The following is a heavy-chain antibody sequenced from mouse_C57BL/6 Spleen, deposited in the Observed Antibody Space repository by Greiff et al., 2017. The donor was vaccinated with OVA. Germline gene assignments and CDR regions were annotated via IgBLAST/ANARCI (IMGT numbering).Heavy chain of an antibody. CDR1: GYSITSGYY. V-gene: IGHV3-6*01. CDR2: ISYDGSN. Sequence: EVQLQESGPGLVKPSQSLSLTCSVTGYSITSGYYWNWIRQFPGNKLEWMGYISYDGSNNYNPSLKNRISITRDTSKNQFFLKLNSVTTEDTATYYCAREGLPPFDYWGQGTTLTVSS. CDR3: AREGLPPFDY. D-gene: IGHD2-2*01. J-gene: IGHJ2*01.